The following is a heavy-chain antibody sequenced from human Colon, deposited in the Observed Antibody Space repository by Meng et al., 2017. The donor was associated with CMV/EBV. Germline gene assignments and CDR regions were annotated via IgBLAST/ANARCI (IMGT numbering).Heavy chain of an antibody. CDR2: MSGSSRTI. D-gene: IGHD3-22*01. CDR3: ARAGYYDGSGPDY. V-gene: IGHV3-11*04. Sequence: RGSLRLSCAASGFTFRDYYMSWIRQAPGKGLEWISYMSGSSRTIYYADSVQGRFSISRDNAKDSLYLQMTSLTAEDTAVYYCARAGYYDGSGPDYWGQGTLVTVSS. CDR1: GFTFRDYY. J-gene: IGHJ4*02.